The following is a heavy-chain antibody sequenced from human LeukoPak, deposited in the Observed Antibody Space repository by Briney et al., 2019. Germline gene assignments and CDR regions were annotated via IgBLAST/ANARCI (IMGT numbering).Heavy chain of an antibody. CDR2: IYWDDDK. J-gene: IGHJ4*02. D-gene: IGHD3-10*01. V-gene: IGHV2-5*02. CDR1: GFSPSTSGVG. CDR3: AHRRWFGESKPGWDY. Sequence: SGPTLVKPTQTLTLTCTFSGFSPSTSGVGVGWIRQPPGKALEWLAPIYWDDDKRYSPSLKSRLTITKDTSKNQVVLTMTNMDPVDTATYYCAHRRWFGESKPGWDYWGQGTLVTVSS.